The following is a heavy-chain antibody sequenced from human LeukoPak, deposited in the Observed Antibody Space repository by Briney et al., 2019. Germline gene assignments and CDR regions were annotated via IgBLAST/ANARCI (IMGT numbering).Heavy chain of an antibody. CDR2: IIGSAVNT. J-gene: IGHJ4*02. D-gene: IGHD3-10*01. CDR1: GLTVSGYA. Sequence: HSGGSLRLSCGASGLTVSGYAMSWVRQAPGKGLEWVSTIIGSAVNTYYADSVKGRFTISRDDSKNTVYLQMNSLRAEDTAVYSCAKYTSGTSYRGLDQWGQGTLVTVSS. CDR3: AKYTSGTSYRGLDQ. V-gene: IGHV3-23*01.